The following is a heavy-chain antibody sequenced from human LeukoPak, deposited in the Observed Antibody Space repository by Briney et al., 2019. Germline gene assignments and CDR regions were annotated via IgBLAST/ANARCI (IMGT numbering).Heavy chain of an antibody. D-gene: IGHD6-13*01. Sequence: SETLSLTCAVYGGSFSGYYWSWIRQPPGKGLEWLGEINHSGSTNYNPSRKSRVTISVDTSKNQFSLKLSSVTAADTAVYYCARGRIAAAGTGPYYYYGMDVWGQGTTVTVSS. CDR3: ARGRIAAAGTGPYYYYGMDV. CDR1: GGSFSGYY. V-gene: IGHV4-34*01. J-gene: IGHJ6*02. CDR2: INHSGST.